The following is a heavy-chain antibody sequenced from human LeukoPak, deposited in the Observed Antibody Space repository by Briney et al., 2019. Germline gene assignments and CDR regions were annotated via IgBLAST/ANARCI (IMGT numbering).Heavy chain of an antibody. Sequence: PGGSLRLSCAASGFTSSSYWMHWVRQVPGKGLVWVSRISGDGTARNYADSVKGRFTISRDDAKITVDLQMNSLRGEDTAVYYCARRPYQDVSGRLSDVWGQGTTVTVSS. D-gene: IGHD6-19*01. CDR1: GFTSSSYW. J-gene: IGHJ6*02. V-gene: IGHV3-74*01. CDR2: ISGDGTAR. CDR3: ARRPYQDVSGRLSDV.